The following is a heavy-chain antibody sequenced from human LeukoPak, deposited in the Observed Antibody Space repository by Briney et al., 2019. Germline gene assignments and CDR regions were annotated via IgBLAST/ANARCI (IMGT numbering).Heavy chain of an antibody. CDR2: INPSGGST. CDR1: GYTFTSYY. Sequence: GASAKVSCKPSGYTFTSYYMHWVRHTPEQGVEWMGIINPSGGSTSYAQKFQGRVTMTRDTSTSTVYMELSSLRSEDTAVYYCARDRLGALYYFDYWGQGTLVTVSS. V-gene: IGHV1-46*01. J-gene: IGHJ4*02. CDR3: ARDRLGALYYFDY.